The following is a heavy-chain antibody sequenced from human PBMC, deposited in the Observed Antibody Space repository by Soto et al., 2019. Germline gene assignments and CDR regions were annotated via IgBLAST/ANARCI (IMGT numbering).Heavy chain of an antibody. D-gene: IGHD6-19*01. CDR2: ISGSGGST. CDR1: GFTFSSYA. V-gene: IGHV3-23*01. J-gene: IGHJ4*02. CDR3: AKGVEVVSRRRAVAGTVPDY. Sequence: GGSLRLSCAASGFTFSSYAMSWVRQAPGKGLEWVSAISGSGGSTYYADSVKGRFTISRDNSKNTLYLQMNSLRAEDTAVYYCAKGVEVVSRRRAVAGTVPDYWGQGTLVTVSS.